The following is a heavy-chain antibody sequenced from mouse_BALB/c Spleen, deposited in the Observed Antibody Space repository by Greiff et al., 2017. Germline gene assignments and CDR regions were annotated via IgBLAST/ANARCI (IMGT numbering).Heavy chain of an antibody. CDR3: TRSGITAGGDY. D-gene: IGHD1-2*01. J-gene: IGHJ2*01. CDR2: IYPSESFT. Sequence: QVQLQQPGAELVRPGASVKLSCKASGYTFTSYWINWVKQRPGQGLEWIGNIYPSESFTNYNQKFKDKATLTVDTSSSTAYMQLSSPTSEDSAVYYCTRSGITAGGDYWGQGTTLTVSS. V-gene: IGHV1-69*02. CDR1: GYTFTSYW.